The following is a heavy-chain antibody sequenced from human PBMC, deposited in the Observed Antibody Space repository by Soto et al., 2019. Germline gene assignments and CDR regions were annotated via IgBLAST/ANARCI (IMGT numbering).Heavy chain of an antibody. CDR1: GCSFTRYW. J-gene: IGHJ6*02. D-gene: IGHD6-19*01. V-gene: IGHV5-51*01. CDR3: ARQDEAGPDYYYGMDV. CDR2: IYPGDSDT. Sequence: PGESLKISCKGSGCSFTRYWIGWVRQMPGKGLEWMGIIYPGDSDTRYSPSFQGQVTISADKSISTAYLQWSSLKASDTAMYYCARQDEAGPDYYYGMDVWGQGTTVTVSS.